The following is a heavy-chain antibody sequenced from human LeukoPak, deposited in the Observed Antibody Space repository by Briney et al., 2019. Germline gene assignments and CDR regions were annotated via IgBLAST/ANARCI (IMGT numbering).Heavy chain of an antibody. CDR3: ARLRLGGDTHSSGWPGAFDI. Sequence: SETLSLTCTVSGGSINSGGYYWTWIRQYSGKGLECIGYIYYTGSTYYNPSLESRVTMSLDTSQNQFSLKLTSVTAADTAVYYCARLRLGGDTHSSGWPGAFDIWGQGTMVTVSS. CDR2: IYYTGST. D-gene: IGHD6-19*01. J-gene: IGHJ3*02. CDR1: GGSINSGGYY. V-gene: IGHV4-31*03.